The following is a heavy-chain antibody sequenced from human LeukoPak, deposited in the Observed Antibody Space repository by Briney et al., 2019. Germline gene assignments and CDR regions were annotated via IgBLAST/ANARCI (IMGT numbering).Heavy chain of an antibody. J-gene: IGHJ5*02. CDR1: GFTFSSYA. CDR2: IRYDGSNK. D-gene: IGHD4-17*01. CDR3: AKDKKVHGDYGGNWFDP. Sequence: GGSLRLSCAASGFTFSSYAMHWVRQAPGRGLEWVAFIRYDGSNKYYADSVKGRFTISRDNSKNTLYLQMNSLRAEDTAVYYCAKDKKVHGDYGGNWFDPWGQGTLVTVSS. V-gene: IGHV3-30*02.